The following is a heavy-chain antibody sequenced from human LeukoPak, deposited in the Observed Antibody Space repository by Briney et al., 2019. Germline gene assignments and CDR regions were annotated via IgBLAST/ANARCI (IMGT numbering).Heavy chain of an antibody. CDR1: GFTFSSYA. D-gene: IGHD6-13*01. CDR2: ISGSGGST. J-gene: IGHJ4*02. Sequence: GGSLRLSCAASGFTFSSYAMSWVRQAPGKGLEWVSAISGSGGSTYYADSVKGRFTISRDNSKNTLYLQMNSLRAEDTAVYYCAKVGGSSWYMGGYFDYWGQGTLVTVSS. V-gene: IGHV3-23*01. CDR3: AKVGGSSWYMGGYFDY.